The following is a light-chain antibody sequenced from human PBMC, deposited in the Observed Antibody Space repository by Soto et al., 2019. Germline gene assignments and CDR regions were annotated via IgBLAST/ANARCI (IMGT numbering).Light chain of an antibody. CDR2: DDG. J-gene: IGLJ2*01. Sequence: SYELTQPPSVSVAPGQTARITCGGNNIEIKSVHWYQQKPGQAPVLVVYDDGDRTTGIPERFSGSKSGNTATLTTSRVEAGDEADYYCQVWDTTNPVIFGGGTQMTAL. V-gene: IGLV3-21*02. CDR3: QVWDTTNPVI. CDR1: NIEIKS.